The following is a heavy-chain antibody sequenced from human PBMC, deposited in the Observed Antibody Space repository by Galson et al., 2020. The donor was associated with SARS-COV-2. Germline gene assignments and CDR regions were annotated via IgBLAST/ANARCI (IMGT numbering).Heavy chain of an antibody. V-gene: IGHV1-8*01. CDR1: GYTFTSYD. CDR3: ARVLYYYDSSGYFCWFDP. Sequence: ASVKVSCKASGYTFTSYDINWVRQAPGQGLEWMGWRNANSGNTDYAQKFQGRVTMTRDTSTNTAYLELSSLTSEDTAIYYCARVLYYYDSSGYFCWFDPWGQGTQVTVSS. D-gene: IGHD3-22*01. J-gene: IGHJ5*02. CDR2: RNANSGNT.